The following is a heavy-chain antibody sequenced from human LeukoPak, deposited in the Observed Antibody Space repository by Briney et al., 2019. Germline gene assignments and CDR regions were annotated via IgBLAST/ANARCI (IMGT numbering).Heavy chain of an antibody. J-gene: IGHJ6*03. D-gene: IGHD2-15*01. CDR3: ARDGGLYCSGGSCCSSYYYYYMDV. CDR1: GYTFTSYG. V-gene: IGHV1-18*01. CDR2: ISAYNGNT. Sequence: ASVKVSCKASGYTFTSYGISWVRQAPGQGLEWMGWISAYNGNTNYAQKLQGRVTMTTDTSTSTAYMELRSLRSDDTAVYYCARDGGLYCSGGSCCSSYYYYYMDVWGKGTTVTVSS.